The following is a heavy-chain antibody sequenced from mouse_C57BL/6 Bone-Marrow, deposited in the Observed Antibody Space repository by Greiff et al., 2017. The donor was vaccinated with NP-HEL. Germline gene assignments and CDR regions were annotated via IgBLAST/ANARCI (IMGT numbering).Heavy chain of an antibody. CDR1: GYSITSGYY. J-gene: IGHJ2*01. Sequence: EVKLVESGPGLVKPSQSLSLTCSVTGYSITSGYYWNWIRQFPGNKLEWMGYISYDGSNNYNPSLKNRISITRDTSKNQFFLKLNSVTTEDTATYYCARLGGYWGQGTTLTVSS. D-gene: IGHD4-1*01. V-gene: IGHV3-6*01. CDR2: ISYDGSN. CDR3: ARLGGY.